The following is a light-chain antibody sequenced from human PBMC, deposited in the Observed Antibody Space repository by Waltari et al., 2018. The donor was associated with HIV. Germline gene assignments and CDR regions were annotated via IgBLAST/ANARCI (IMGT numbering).Light chain of an antibody. CDR3: QSFDSSLTGFV. V-gene: IGLV1-40*01. CDR2: GNN. J-gene: IGLJ1*01. CDR1: GAGHE. Sequence: QSVLTQPPSVSGSPGQRVSISCTGSGAGHEVQWYQQIAGKAPKLLIFGNNNRTSVFPARSFRSKSGTSASLAFTGLLLEEEAHYYCQSFDSSLTGFVVGGGTEVVVL.